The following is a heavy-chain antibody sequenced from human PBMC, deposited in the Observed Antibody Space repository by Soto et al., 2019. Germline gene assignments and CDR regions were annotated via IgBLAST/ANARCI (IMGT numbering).Heavy chain of an antibody. CDR3: TKTPRSYYYYMDV. CDR2: ISGSGSDR. Sequence: EVQVLESGGGLVQPGGSLRLSCVASGFTFSTYAMNWVRQAPVKGLEWVSGISGSGSDRYYADSVRGRFTISRDNSNNTLNLQTDSLRAEDTAIYYCTKTPRSYYYYMDVWGKGTTVTVSS. V-gene: IGHV3-23*01. J-gene: IGHJ6*03. CDR1: GFTFSTYA. D-gene: IGHD3-10*01.